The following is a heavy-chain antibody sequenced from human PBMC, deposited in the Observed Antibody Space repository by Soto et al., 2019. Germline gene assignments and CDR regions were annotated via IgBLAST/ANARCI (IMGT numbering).Heavy chain of an antibody. V-gene: IGHV3-74*01. CDR3: ARSGSGSHQSV. CDR1: GFTFSSYW. CDR2: INSDGSST. Sequence: EVQLVESGGGLVQPGGSLRLSCAASGFTFSSYWMHWVRQAPGMGLVWVSRINSDGSSTSYADSVKGRFTISRDNAKNTVYLQLNSLRAEDTAVYYCARSGSGSHQSVWGQGTSVTVSS. D-gene: IGHD3-10*01. J-gene: IGHJ6*02.